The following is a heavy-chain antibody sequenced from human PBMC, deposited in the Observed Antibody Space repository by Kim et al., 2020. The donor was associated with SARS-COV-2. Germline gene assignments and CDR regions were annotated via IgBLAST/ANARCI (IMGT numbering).Heavy chain of an antibody. D-gene: IGHD3-22*01. V-gene: IGHV3-9*01. Sequence: YADSVKGRFTISRDNAKNSLYLQMNSLRAEDTALYYCAKDFDSSGYYSDYWGQGTLVTVSS. J-gene: IGHJ4*02. CDR3: AKDFDSSGYYSDY.